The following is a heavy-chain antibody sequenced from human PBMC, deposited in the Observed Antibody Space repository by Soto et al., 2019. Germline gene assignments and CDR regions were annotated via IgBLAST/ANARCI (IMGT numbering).Heavy chain of an antibody. J-gene: IGHJ2*01. CDR2: SSSDGGRT. D-gene: IGHD2-21*02. V-gene: IGHV3-23*01. Sequence: EERLSESGGGLIQPGGSLRLSCAASGFRFSRYALSWVRQAPGKGLEWVSESSSDGGRTSYPDSVRGRFIISRDRSKETLYLQMNTVRLEDTAVYFCARERVLSSIPQRYFDRWGRGTLVTVSS. CDR1: GFRFSRYA. CDR3: ARERVLSSIPQRYFDR.